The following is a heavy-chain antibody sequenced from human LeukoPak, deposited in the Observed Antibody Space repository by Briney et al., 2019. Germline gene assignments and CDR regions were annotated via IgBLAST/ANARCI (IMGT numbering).Heavy chain of an antibody. D-gene: IGHD3-10*01. Sequence: PGGSLRLSCAASGFTFSSYAMNWVRQAPGKGLEWVSYISSSSTIYYADSVKGRFTISRDNAKNSLYLQMNSLRDEDTAVYYCARDLETYYYGSGSYFPLGYWGQGTLVTVSS. CDR1: GFTFSSYA. J-gene: IGHJ4*02. CDR3: ARDLETYYYGSGSYFPLGY. CDR2: ISSSSTI. V-gene: IGHV3-48*02.